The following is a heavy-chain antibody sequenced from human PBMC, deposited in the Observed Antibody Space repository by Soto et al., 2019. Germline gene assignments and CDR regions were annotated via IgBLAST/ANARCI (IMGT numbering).Heavy chain of an antibody. Sequence: SLRLSCAASGFTFSSYGMHWVRQAPGKGLEWVAVISYDGSNKYYADSVKGRFTISRDNSKNTLYLQMNSLRAEDTAVYYCAKDTGYYDSSGYWYYFDYWGQGTLVTVSS. D-gene: IGHD3-22*01. CDR3: AKDTGYYDSSGYWYYFDY. V-gene: IGHV3-30*18. CDR1: GFTFSSYG. CDR2: ISYDGSNK. J-gene: IGHJ4*02.